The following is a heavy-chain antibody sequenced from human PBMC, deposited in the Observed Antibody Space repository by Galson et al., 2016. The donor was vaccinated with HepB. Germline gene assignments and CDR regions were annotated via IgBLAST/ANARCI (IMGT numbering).Heavy chain of an antibody. Sequence: SLRLSCAASGFTFSDYYMSWIRQAPGKGLEWLSYISSSRRTIHYADSVKGRFTISRDNAKNSLYLQMDSLRAEDTAEYYCARDGDTAMLTANYYFDYWGQGTLVTVSS. D-gene: IGHD5-18*01. CDR3: ARDGDTAMLTANYYFDY. CDR1: GFTFSDYY. J-gene: IGHJ4*02. CDR2: ISSSRRTI. V-gene: IGHV3-11*04.